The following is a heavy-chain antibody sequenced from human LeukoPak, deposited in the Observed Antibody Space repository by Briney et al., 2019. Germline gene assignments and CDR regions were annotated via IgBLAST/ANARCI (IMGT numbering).Heavy chain of an antibody. CDR3: ARWMTTVITPDY. CDR1: GYTFNGYY. Sequence: ASVKVSCKSSGYTFNGYYLHWVRQAPGQGLEWMGWINPNSGGTNYAQKFQGRVTMTRDTSISTAYMELSRLRSDDTAVYYCARWMTTVITPDYWGQGTLVTVSS. CDR2: INPNSGGT. D-gene: IGHD4-11*01. J-gene: IGHJ4*02. V-gene: IGHV1-2*02.